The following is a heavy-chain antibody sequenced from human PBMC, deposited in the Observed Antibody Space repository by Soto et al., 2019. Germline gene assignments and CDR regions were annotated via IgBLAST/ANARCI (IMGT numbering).Heavy chain of an antibody. Sequence: QVQLVESGGGVVQPGKSLRLSCAASGFTFSNYPMNWVRQAPGKGLEWVSVISYDGTRKYYADSVRRRFTISRDNSKNTLYLQMNSLRPQDTAVYYCARETGLGVAAAGSFDSWGQGARVTVSS. CDR2: ISYDGTRK. V-gene: IGHV3-30*04. CDR3: ARETGLGVAAAGSFDS. J-gene: IGHJ4*02. CDR1: GFTFSNYP. D-gene: IGHD6-13*01.